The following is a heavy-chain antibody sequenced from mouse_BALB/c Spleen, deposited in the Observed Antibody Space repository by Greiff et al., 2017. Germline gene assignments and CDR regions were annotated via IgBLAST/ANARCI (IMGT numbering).Heavy chain of an antibody. CDR1: GFTFSSYG. CDR3: ARQGGNYEGYYFDY. J-gene: IGHJ2*01. Sequence: DVMLVESGGDLVKPGGSLKLSCAASGFTFSSYGMSWVRQTPDKRLEWVATISSGGSYTYYPDSVKGRFTISRDNAKNTLYLQMSSLKSEDTAMYYCARQGGNYEGYYFDYWGQGTTLTVSS. CDR2: ISSGGSYT. V-gene: IGHV5-6*02. D-gene: IGHD2-1*01.